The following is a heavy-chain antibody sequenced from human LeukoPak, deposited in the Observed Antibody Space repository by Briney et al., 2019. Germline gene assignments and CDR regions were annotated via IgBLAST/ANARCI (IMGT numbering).Heavy chain of an antibody. D-gene: IGHD5-12*01. CDR2: IKQDGGEK. CDR3: ARARGGYDLDY. CDR1: GFTFSSYW. Sequence: SGGSLRLSCAASGFTFSSYWMSWVRQAPGKGLEWVANIKQDGGEKYYVESVKGRFTISRDNVKNSLYLQMNSLRVEDTAVYYCARARGGYDLDYWGQGTLVTVS. J-gene: IGHJ4*02. V-gene: IGHV3-7*01.